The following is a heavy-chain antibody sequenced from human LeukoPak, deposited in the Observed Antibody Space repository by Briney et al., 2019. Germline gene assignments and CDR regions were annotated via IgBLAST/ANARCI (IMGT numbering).Heavy chain of an antibody. CDR3: AGHHPRNTVDF. Sequence: SETLSLTCTVSGGSISSYYWSWVRQPPGKGLEWIAYISDIGSINYNPSLKSRVTISLDTSKNQFSLKLSSVTAADTAVYYCAGHHPRNTVDFWGQGTLVTVSS. J-gene: IGHJ4*02. CDR2: ISDIGSI. D-gene: IGHD2/OR15-2a*01. CDR1: GGSISSYY. V-gene: IGHV4-59*08.